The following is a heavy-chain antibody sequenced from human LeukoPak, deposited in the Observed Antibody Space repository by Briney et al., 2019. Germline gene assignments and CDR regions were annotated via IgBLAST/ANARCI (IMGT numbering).Heavy chain of an antibody. CDR2: INHSGST. D-gene: IGHD6-19*01. CDR3: ARSGGYSSPQNY. Sequence: SETLSLTCAVYGGSFSGYYWSWIRQPPGKGLEWIGEINHSGSTNYNPSLKSRVTISVDTSKNQFSLKLSSVTAADTAVYYCARSGGYSSPQNYWGQGTLVTVSS. J-gene: IGHJ4*02. V-gene: IGHV4-34*01. CDR1: GGSFSGYY.